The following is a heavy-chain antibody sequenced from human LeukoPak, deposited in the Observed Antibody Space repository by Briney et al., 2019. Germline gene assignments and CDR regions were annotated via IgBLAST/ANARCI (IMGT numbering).Heavy chain of an antibody. Sequence: PGGSLRLSCAASGFTFSSYEMNWVRQAPGKGLEWVAVISYDGSNKYYADSVKGRFTISRDNAKNTLYLQMNSLRAEDTAVYYCARADTYYDFWSGPDYWGQGTLVTVSS. CDR1: GFTFSSYE. D-gene: IGHD3-3*01. CDR3: ARADTYYDFWSGPDY. V-gene: IGHV3-30*04. J-gene: IGHJ4*02. CDR2: ISYDGSNK.